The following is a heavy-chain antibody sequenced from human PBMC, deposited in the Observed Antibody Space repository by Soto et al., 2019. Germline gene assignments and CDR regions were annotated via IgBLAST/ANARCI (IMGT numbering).Heavy chain of an antibody. D-gene: IGHD1-1*01. V-gene: IGHV4-59*01. CDR2: IYYSGST. CDR3: ARERNWNRLVYFDY. Sequence: SETLSLTCTVSGGSISSYYWSWIRQPPGKGLEWIGYIYYSGSTNYNPSLKSRVTISVDTSKNQFSLKLSSVTAADTAVYYCARERNWNRLVYFDYWGQGTLVTVSS. J-gene: IGHJ4*02. CDR1: GGSISSYY.